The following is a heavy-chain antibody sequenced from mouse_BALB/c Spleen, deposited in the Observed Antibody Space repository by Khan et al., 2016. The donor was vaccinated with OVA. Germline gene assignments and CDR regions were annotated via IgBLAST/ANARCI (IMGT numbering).Heavy chain of an antibody. CDR3: ARRNYFGYTFAY. CDR2: ISPGSGDT. CDR1: GYTFTDYY. J-gene: IGHJ3*01. D-gene: IGHD1-2*01. Sequence: QVQLQQSGAELAGPGASVKLSCKASGYTFTDYYINWVKQRTGQGLEWIGEISPGSGDTYYNERFKGKATMTADKSSSPAYMQLSSLTSEAAAVYFCARRNYFGYTFAYWGQGTLVTVSA. V-gene: IGHV1-77*01.